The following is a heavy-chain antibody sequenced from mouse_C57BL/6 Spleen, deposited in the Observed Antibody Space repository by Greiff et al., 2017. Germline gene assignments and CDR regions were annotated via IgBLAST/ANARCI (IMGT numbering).Heavy chain of an antibody. J-gene: IGHJ3*01. CDR3: AMEDDGYYGLFAY. CDR2: IHPSDSDT. Sequence: QVQLKQPGAELVKPGASVKVSCKASGYTFTSYWMHWVKQRPGQGLEWIGRIHPSDSDTNYNQKFKGKATLTVDKSSSTAYMQLSSLTSEDSAVYYCAMEDDGYYGLFAYWGQGTLVTVSA. V-gene: IGHV1-74*01. CDR1: GYTFTSYW. D-gene: IGHD2-3*01.